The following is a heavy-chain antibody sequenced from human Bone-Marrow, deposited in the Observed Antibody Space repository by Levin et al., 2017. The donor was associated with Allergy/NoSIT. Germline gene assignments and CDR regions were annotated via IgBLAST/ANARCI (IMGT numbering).Heavy chain of an antibody. CDR1: GFTFSSNS. CDR3: ARDRAASAVAGPYYFDC. CDR2: ISSRSNYI. Sequence: LSLPCAASGFTFSSNSMNWVRQAPGKGLEWVSSISSRSNYIYYADSVKGRFTISRDNAKHSLYLQMNSLRVDDTAVYYCARDRAASAVAGPYYFDCWGQGTLVTVSS. D-gene: IGHD6-19*01. V-gene: IGHV3-21*01. J-gene: IGHJ4*02.